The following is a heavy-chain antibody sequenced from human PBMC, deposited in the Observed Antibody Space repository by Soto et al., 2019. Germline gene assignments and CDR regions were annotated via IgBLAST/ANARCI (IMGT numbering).Heavy chain of an antibody. Sequence: EVQLLESGGGLVQPGGSLRLSCAASGFTFSSYAMSWVRQAPGKGLEWVSAISGSGGSTYYADSVKGRFTISRDNSKNTLYLKMNGLRAEDTAVYYCAKATEGYCSGGSCLNFDSWGQGPLVTVSS. V-gene: IGHV3-23*01. D-gene: IGHD2-15*01. J-gene: IGHJ4*02. CDR2: ISGSGGST. CDR1: GFTFSSYA. CDR3: AKATEGYCSGGSCLNFDS.